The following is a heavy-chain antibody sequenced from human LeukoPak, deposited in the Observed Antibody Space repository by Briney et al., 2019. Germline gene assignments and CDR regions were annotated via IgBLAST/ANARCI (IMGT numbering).Heavy chain of an antibody. J-gene: IGHJ4*02. D-gene: IGHD3-10*01. Sequence: GGSLRLSCAASGFTFSSYGMHWVRQAPGKGLEWVAFIRYDGSNKYYADSVKGRFTISRDNSKDTLYLQMNSLRAEDTAVYYCARHLNYYLDYWGQGTLVTVSS. CDR3: ARHLNYYLDY. CDR2: IRYDGSNK. CDR1: GFTFSSYG. V-gene: IGHV3-30*02.